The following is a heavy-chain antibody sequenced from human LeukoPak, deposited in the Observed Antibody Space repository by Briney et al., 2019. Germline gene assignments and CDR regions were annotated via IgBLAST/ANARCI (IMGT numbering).Heavy chain of an antibody. V-gene: IGHV4-39*01. CDR1: GASTTSSSHY. Sequence: SETLSLTCTVSGASTTSSSHYWDWIRQPPGKGLEWIGTVYYSGNTYYNPSLKSRVTISVDTSKNQFSLKLSSVTAADTAVYYCARGARSSWFWGQGTLVTVSS. CDR2: VYYSGNT. D-gene: IGHD6-13*01. CDR3: ARGARSSWF. J-gene: IGHJ4*02.